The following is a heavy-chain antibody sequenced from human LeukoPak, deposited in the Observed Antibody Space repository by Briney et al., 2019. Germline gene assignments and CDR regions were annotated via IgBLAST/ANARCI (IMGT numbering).Heavy chain of an antibody. CDR1: GFIFSSYS. V-gene: IGHV3-48*01. J-gene: IGHJ3*02. Sequence: SGGSLRLSCAASGFIFSSYSMNWVRQAPGKGLEWVSYISSRSSTIYYADSVKGRFTISRDNAKNSLYLQINSLRAEDRAVYYCARDLSYYYDSRDPGAFDIWGQGTMVTVSS. CDR3: ARDLSYYYDSRDPGAFDI. D-gene: IGHD3-22*01. CDR2: ISSRSSTI.